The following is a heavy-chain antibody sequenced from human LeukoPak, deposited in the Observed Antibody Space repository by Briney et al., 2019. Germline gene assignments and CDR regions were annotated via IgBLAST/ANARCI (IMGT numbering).Heavy chain of an antibody. CDR2: IIPIFGTA. Sequence: ASVKVSCKASGGTFSSYAISWVRQAPGQGLEWMGGIIPIFGTANYAQKFQGRVTMTRDTSTSTVYMELSSLRSEDTAAHYCATDGRSYDSSAYYYFDYWGQGTLVTVSS. CDR1: GGTFSSYA. V-gene: IGHV1-69*05. CDR3: ATDGRSYDSSAYYYFDY. J-gene: IGHJ4*02. D-gene: IGHD3-22*01.